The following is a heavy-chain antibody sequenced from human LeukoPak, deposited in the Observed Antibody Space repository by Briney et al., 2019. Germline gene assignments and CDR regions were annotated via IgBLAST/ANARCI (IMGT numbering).Heavy chain of an antibody. CDR3: ARPSSYSYYGMDV. Sequence: SETLSLTCTVSGGSISSYYWSWLRQPPGKGLEGIEYIDYSGSTSYNPSLKRRVSISQDTPKNQFSLKLSSVTAADTAVYYCARPSSYSYYGMDVWGQGSTVTVSS. J-gene: IGHJ6*02. CDR1: GGSISSYY. CDR2: IDYSGST. V-gene: IGHV4-59*08.